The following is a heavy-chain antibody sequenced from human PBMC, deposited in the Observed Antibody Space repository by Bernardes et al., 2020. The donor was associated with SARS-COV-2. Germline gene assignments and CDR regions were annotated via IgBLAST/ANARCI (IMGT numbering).Heavy chain of an antibody. J-gene: IGHJ6*02. CDR3: TRQARVALAWAMDV. CDR1: GFPFSGAA. CDR2: IRTEPNNYTA. Sequence: GGSLRLSCAGSGFPFSGAALHWVRPAAGKGVGWGSRIRTEPNNYTAVYAASVKGRFTISRDDSKNTAYLQMNSLKTEDTAVYYCTRQARVALAWAMDVWGQGITVTVSS. V-gene: IGHV3-73*01. D-gene: IGHD2-15*01.